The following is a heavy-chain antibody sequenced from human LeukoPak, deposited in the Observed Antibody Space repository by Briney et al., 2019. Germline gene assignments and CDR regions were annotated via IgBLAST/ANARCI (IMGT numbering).Heavy chain of an antibody. Sequence: SATLSLTCTVSGGSISSGGYYWSWLRQHPGKGLEWIGYIYYSGSTYYNPSLKSRVTISVDTSKNQFCLKLSSVTAADTDVYYCARAPWGSGFFFDYWGEGTLVTV. CDR1: GGSISSGGYY. V-gene: IGHV4-31*03. J-gene: IGHJ4*02. CDR3: ARAPWGSGFFFDY. CDR2: IYYSGST. D-gene: IGHD6-19*01.